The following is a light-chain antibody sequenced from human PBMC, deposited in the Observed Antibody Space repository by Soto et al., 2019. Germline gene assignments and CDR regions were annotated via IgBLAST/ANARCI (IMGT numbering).Light chain of an antibody. V-gene: IGLV1-44*01. CDR1: SSNIGSNT. CDR2: SNN. Sequence: QSVLTQPPSASGTPGQRVTISCSGSSSNIGSNTVNWYQQLPGTAPKLLIYSNNQRPSGVPDRFSGSKSGTSASLAISGLQSEDEADYYCAAWADGLNGPVFGGGTQLTVL. CDR3: AAWADGLNGPV. J-gene: IGLJ2*01.